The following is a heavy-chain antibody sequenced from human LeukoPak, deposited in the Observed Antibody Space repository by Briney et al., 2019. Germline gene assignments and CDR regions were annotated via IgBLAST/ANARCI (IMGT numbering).Heavy chain of an antibody. D-gene: IGHD2-2*01. CDR2: ISGAGGSA. CDR3: AARPLMPPRFDN. CDR1: GFTFSSYP. V-gene: IGHV3-23*01. J-gene: IGHJ4*02. Sequence: GGSLRLSCAASGFTFSSYPMSWVRQAPGKGLQWVSAISGAGGSAYYADSVKGRFTISRDNSKSTLYLQMNSLRAEDTAIYYCAARPLMPPRFDNWGQGTLVTVSS.